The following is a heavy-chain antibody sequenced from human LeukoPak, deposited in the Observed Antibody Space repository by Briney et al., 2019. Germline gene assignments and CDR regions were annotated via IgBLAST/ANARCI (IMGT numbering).Heavy chain of an antibody. J-gene: IGHJ2*01. CDR3: ARESVVTTSLYYWYFDL. D-gene: IGHD2-21*02. Sequence: SETLSLTCSVSGGSVSSVSYFWIWIRQPAGKGLEWIGRIYSTGTTNYNPSFKSRVSISVDTSKSEFSLNLNSVTAADTAVYFCARESVVTTSLYYWYFDLWGRGTLVTVSS. CDR2: IYSTGTT. V-gene: IGHV4-61*02. CDR1: GGSVSSVSYF.